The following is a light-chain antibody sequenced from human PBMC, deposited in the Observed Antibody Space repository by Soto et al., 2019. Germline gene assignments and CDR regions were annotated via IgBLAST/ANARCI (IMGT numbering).Light chain of an antibody. Sequence: AIQLTQSPSSLSASVGDRVAITCRASQDIRSALAWYHQRPGKPPKLLIFDVSALESGVPARFSGSGSGSDFTLTISSLQPEDFATYYCQQFNTSPLTFGQGTRVEIK. V-gene: IGKV1-13*02. CDR1: QDIRSA. J-gene: IGKJ1*01. CDR3: QQFNTSPLT. CDR2: DVS.